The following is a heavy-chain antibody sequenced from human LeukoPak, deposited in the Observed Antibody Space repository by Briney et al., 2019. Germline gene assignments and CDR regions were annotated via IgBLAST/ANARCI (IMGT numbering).Heavy chain of an antibody. V-gene: IGHV4-4*02. J-gene: IGHJ4*02. CDR1: GGSICSSNW. CDR3: ARGVRRSYYYGSGTNIFDC. CDR2: IYHSGST. Sequence: SETLSLTCAVSGGSICSSNWWSWVRQPPGKGLEWIGEIYHSGSTNYNPSLKSRVTISVDKSKNQFSLKLSSVTAADTAVYYCARGVRRSYYYGSGTNIFDCWGQGTLVTVSS. D-gene: IGHD3-10*01.